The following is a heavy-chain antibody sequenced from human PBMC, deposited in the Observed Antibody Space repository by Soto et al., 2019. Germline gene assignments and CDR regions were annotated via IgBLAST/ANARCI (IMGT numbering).Heavy chain of an antibody. D-gene: IGHD1-26*01. CDR1: GITFSSYA. J-gene: IGHJ4*02. Sequence: EVQLLESGGGLVQPGGSLRLSCAVSGITFSSYAMSWVRQAPGKGLEWVSGVSGDTGSTFYADSVKGRCIVSRDNSKNTLYLNMNSLRADDTAVYYCAKDGSGSYQPTFFDYWSQGTLVTVSS. CDR3: AKDGSGSYQPTFFDY. CDR2: VSGDTGST. V-gene: IGHV3-23*01.